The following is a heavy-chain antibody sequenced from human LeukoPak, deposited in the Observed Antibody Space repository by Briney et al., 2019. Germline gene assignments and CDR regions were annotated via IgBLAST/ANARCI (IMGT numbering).Heavy chain of an antibody. Sequence: GGSLRHSCAASGFTFSDYRMTWIRQAPGKGLEWVSYISGSSNYTNSADSVKGRFTISRDNAKNSLYLQMNSLRAEDTAVYYCARDFRDILTRYQQYYFDYWGQGTLVTVSS. CDR1: GFTFSDYR. V-gene: IGHV3-11*05. CDR3: ARDFRDILTRYQQYYFDY. CDR2: ISGSSNYT. J-gene: IGHJ4*02. D-gene: IGHD3-9*01.